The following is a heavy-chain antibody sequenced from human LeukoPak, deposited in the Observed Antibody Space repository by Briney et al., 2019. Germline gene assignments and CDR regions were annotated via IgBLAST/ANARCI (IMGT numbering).Heavy chain of an antibody. D-gene: IGHD2-2*01. CDR3: ARDPGVVPAARHFDY. CDR2: ISSSSSYI. Sequence: GGSLRLSCAASGFTFSSYSMNWVRRAAGKGLELVSSISSSSSYIYYADSVKGRFNISSDNARNSLYLQMNSLRAEDTAVYYCARDPGVVPAARHFDYWGQGTLVTVSS. J-gene: IGHJ4*02. CDR1: GFTFSSYS. V-gene: IGHV3-21*01.